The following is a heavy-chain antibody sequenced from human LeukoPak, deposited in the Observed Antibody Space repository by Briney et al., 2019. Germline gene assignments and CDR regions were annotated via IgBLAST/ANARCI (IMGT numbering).Heavy chain of an antibody. CDR2: IYHSGST. D-gene: IGHD5-24*01. CDR1: GYSISSGYY. CDR3: ARVSRDGYNYVDY. V-gene: IGHV4-38-2*02. J-gene: IGHJ4*02. Sequence: PSETLSLTCTVSGYSISSGYYWGWIRQPPGKGLEWIGSIYHSGSTYYNPSLKSRVTISVDTSKNQFSLKLSSVTAADTAVYYCARVSRDGYNYVDYWGQGTLVTVSS.